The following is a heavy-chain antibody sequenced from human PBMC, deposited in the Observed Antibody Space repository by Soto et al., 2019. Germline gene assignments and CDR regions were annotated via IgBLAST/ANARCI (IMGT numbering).Heavy chain of an antibody. CDR1: GFSLSSRHVA. D-gene: IGHD6-19*01. Sequence: QITLKESGPTLVKPTQTLTLTCAFTGFSLSSRHVAVGWIRQPPGKAPEWLALIYWDGDEHYSPSLKSRLTPTKDTSKTQVILTMADMVLEDTATYFCAHGSGGRFDYWGQGTLVTVSS. V-gene: IGHV2-5*02. CDR2: IYWDGDE. J-gene: IGHJ4*02. CDR3: AHGSGGRFDY.